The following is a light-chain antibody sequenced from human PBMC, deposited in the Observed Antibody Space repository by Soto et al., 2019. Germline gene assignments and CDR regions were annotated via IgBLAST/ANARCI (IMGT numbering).Light chain of an antibody. V-gene: IGLV7-43*01. J-gene: IGLJ3*02. CDR1: TGAVTSGNY. CDR3: LLYYGGAQLV. CDR2: TTN. Sequence: QAVVTHEPSLTVSPGGTVTLTCASSTGAVTSGNYPSWFQQRPGQAPRTLIYTTNSKHSWTPARFSGSLLGDKAALTLSGVQPDDEADYYCLLYYGGAQLVFGGGTQLTVL.